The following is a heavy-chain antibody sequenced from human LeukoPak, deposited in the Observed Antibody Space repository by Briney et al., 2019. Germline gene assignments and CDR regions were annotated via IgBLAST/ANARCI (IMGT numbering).Heavy chain of an antibody. CDR3: TREGVYSPDPTSYHRLPFDF. Sequence: ASVKVSCKASGDNFSSYVITWVRQAPGQGLEWMGRIIPTLDVANFAQKFKGRVTITADKSTNTAHLELSSLRSEDTAVYYCTREGVYSPDPTSYHRLPFDFWGEGTVVIVSS. D-gene: IGHD3-16*02. V-gene: IGHV1-69*04. J-gene: IGHJ3*01. CDR2: IIPTLDVA. CDR1: GDNFSSYV.